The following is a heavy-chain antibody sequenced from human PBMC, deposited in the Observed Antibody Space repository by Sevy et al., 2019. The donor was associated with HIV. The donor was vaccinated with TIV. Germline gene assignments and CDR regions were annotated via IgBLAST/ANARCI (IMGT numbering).Heavy chain of an antibody. CDR3: ARAWGDYYYYGMDV. V-gene: IGHV4-31*03. CDR2: IYYSGST. Sequence: SETLSLTCTVSGGSISSGGYYWSWIRQHPGKGLEWIGYIYYSGSTNYNPSLKSRVTISVDKSKNQFSLKLSSVTAADTAVYYCARAWGDYYYYGMDVWGQGTTVTVSS. CDR1: GGSISSGGYY. J-gene: IGHJ6*02. D-gene: IGHD3-16*01.